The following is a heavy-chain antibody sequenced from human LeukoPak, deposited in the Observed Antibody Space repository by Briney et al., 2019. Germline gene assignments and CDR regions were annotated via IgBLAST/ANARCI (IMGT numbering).Heavy chain of an antibody. CDR1: SGPISSSSYY. V-gene: IGHV4-39*01. CDR2: FYYTGIT. J-gene: IGHJ4*02. D-gene: IGHD3-10*01. Sequence: SETLSLTCSVSSGPISSSSYYWGWIRQPPGKGLEWIGSFYYTGITYYNPSLKSRVTISVDASENQFSLKLSSVTAADTALYYCARHGFGSILTGALIDYWGQGTLVTVSS. CDR3: ARHGFGSILTGALIDY.